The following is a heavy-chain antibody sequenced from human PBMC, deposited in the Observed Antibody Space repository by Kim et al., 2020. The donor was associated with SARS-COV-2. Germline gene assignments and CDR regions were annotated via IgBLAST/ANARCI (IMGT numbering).Heavy chain of an antibody. Sequence: IYAQKFQGRVTMTEDKSTDTAFMELSSLRSEDTAIYYCATQAATGTRGDYWGQGTLVTVSS. J-gene: IGHJ4*02. V-gene: IGHV1-24*01. CDR3: ATQAATGTRGDY. D-gene: IGHD6-13*01.